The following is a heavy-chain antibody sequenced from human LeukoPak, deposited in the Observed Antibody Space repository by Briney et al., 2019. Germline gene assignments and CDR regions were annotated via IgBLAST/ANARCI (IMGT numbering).Heavy chain of an antibody. CDR1: GFTLSDYH. V-gene: IGHV3-21*01. CDR3: ARSGGAGTYHQLRYNWFDP. D-gene: IGHD3-10*01. CDR2: ITTISHYI. J-gene: IGHJ5*02. Sequence: PGGSLRLSCAASGFTLSDYHMIWVRQAPGKGREWLSSITTISHYIFYAGAVRGRFTISRDNAKNSLYLQMNSLRGEDTAVYYCARSGGAGTYHQLRYNWFDPWGQGTLVTVSS.